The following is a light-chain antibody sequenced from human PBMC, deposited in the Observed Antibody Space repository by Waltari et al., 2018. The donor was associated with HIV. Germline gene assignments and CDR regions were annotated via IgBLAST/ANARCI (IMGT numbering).Light chain of an antibody. J-gene: IGKJ5*01. CDR2: GAF. CDR3: QQYDLWPPIT. V-gene: IGKV3-15*01. Sequence: PGERVTFSCRASQSVATNLAWYQQKPGQVPRLLIFGAFTRAPGVPPRFSGGGTGTEFTLTISSLQPEDFAVYYCQQYDLWPPITFGQGTRLEVK. CDR1: QSVATN.